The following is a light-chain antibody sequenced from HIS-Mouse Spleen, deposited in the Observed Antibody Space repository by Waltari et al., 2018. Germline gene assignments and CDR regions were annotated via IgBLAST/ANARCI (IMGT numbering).Light chain of an antibody. CDR3: MQGTHWLLT. CDR1: QSLVLSDGNTY. Sequence: DVVMTQSPLSLPVTLGQPASISCRSSQSLVLSDGNTYLNWFQQRPGQSPRRLIYKVSNRDSGVPDRFSGSGSGTDFTLKISRVEAEDVGVYYCMQGTHWLLTFGGGTKVEIK. V-gene: IGKV2-30*02. J-gene: IGKJ4*01. CDR2: KVS.